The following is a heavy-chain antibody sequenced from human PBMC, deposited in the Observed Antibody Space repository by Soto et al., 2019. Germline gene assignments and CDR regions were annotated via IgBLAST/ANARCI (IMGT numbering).Heavy chain of an antibody. J-gene: IGHJ4*02. V-gene: IGHV3-20*01. Sequence: GGSLRLSCAASGFTFDDYGMSWVRQAPGKGLEWVSGINWNGGSTGYADSVKGRFTISRDNAKNSLYLQMNSLRAEDTALYHCVKGSSTAVWGFDYWGQGTLVTVSS. D-gene: IGHD3-16*01. CDR2: INWNGGST. CDR1: GFTFDDYG. CDR3: VKGSSTAVWGFDY.